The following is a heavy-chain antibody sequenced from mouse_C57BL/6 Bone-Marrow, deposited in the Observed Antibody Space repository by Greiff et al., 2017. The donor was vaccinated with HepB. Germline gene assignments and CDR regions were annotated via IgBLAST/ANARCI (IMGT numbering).Heavy chain of an antibody. CDR2: IRSKSNNYAT. V-gene: IGHV10-1*01. CDR1: GFSFNTYA. D-gene: IGHD3-2*02. CDR3: VRHLDSSGPLYYAMDY. J-gene: IGHJ4*01. Sequence: EVQLQESGGGLVQPKGSLKLSCAASGFSFNTYAMNWVRQAPGKGLEWVARIRSKSNNYATYYADSVKDRFTISRDDSESMLYLQMNNLKTEDTAMYYCVRHLDSSGPLYYAMDYWGQGTSVTVSS.